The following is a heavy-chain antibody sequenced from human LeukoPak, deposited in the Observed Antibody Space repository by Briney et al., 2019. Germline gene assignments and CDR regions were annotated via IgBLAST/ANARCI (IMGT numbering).Heavy chain of an antibody. CDR3: ARERNGYYSRHFDY. D-gene: IGHD3-22*01. CDR1: GFTFSSYE. Sequence: GGSLRLSCAASGFTFSSYEMNWVRQAPGKGLEWISYISSSGSTIYYADSVKGRFTISRDNSKNTLYMQMSSLRAEDTAVYYCARERNGYYSRHFDYWGQGTLVTVSS. CDR2: ISSSGSTI. V-gene: IGHV3-48*01. J-gene: IGHJ4*02.